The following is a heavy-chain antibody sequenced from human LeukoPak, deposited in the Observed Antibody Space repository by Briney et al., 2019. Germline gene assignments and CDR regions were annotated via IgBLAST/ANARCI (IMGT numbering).Heavy chain of an antibody. CDR3: VRGRHSANNYGGDY. V-gene: IGHV3-48*03. D-gene: IGHD5-12*01. J-gene: IGHJ4*02. CDR1: ALSPGAY. CDR2: ISDSGVSI. Sequence: GGPRRRSPASSALSPGAYERFQSGQAPGKGLEWISYISDSGVSIHYADSVRGRFSISRDNAKDALLLQMNTLRAEDTAVYYCVRGRHSANNYGGDYWGQGTLVTVSS.